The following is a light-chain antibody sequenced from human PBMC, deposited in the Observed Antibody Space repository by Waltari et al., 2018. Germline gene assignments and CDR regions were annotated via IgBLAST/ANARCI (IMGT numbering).Light chain of an antibody. J-gene: IGLJ3*02. V-gene: IGLV2-14*01. CDR2: EVS. Sequence: QSALTQPASVSGSPGQSITIPCTGTSSAVGGYNYVSWYQQHPGKAPKLMIYEVSNRFSGSKSGNTASLTISGLQAEDEADYYCSSYTSSSTWVFGGGTKLTVL. CDR3: SSYTSSSTWV. CDR1: SSAVGGYNY.